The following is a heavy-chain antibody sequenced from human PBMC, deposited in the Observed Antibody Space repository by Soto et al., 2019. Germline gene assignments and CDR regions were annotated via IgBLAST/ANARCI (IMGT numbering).Heavy chain of an antibody. CDR2: IWYDGSNK. D-gene: IGHD5-12*01. CDR3: ARGGLEMATPDYFQH. Sequence: QVQLVESGGGVVQPGRSLRLSCAASGFTFSSYGMHWVRQAPGKGLEWVAVIWYDGSNKYYADSVKGRFTISRDNSKNTLYLQMNSLRAEDTAVYYCARGGLEMATPDYFQHWGQGTLVTVSS. J-gene: IGHJ1*01. CDR1: GFTFSSYG. V-gene: IGHV3-33*01.